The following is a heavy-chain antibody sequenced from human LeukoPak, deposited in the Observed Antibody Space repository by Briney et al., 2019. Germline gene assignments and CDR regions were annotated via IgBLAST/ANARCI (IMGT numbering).Heavy chain of an antibody. CDR1: GFTFNKVR. V-gene: IGHV3-15*01. CDR2: ILTTGESATTDYGTT. D-gene: IGHD2-21*02. CDR3: TTRVVTTNDF. J-gene: IGHJ4*02. Sequence: GGSLRLSCAASGFTFNKVRMNWVRQAPGKGLEWVGRILTTGESATTDYGTTDYAAPVKGRFTISRDDSKNTLYLQMNSLKTEDTAVYYCTTRVVTTNDFWGQGILVTVSS.